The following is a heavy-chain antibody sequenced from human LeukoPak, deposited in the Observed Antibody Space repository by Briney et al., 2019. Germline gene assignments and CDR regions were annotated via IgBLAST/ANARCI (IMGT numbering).Heavy chain of an antibody. CDR3: ASWANGMDV. CDR2: IWYDGSNK. D-gene: IGHD3-16*01. V-gene: IGHV3-33*01. Sequence: QAGGSLRLSCAASGFTFSSYGMHWVRQAPGKGLEWVAVIWYDGSNKYYADSVKGRFTISRDNSKNTLYLQMNSLRAEDTAVYYCASWANGMDVWGQGTTVTVPS. J-gene: IGHJ6*02. CDR1: GFTFSSYG.